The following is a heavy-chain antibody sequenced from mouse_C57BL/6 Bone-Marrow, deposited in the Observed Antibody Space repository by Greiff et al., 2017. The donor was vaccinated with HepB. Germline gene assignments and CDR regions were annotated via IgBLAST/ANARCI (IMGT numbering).Heavy chain of an antibody. CDR3: ARYRTAQALYYFDY. D-gene: IGHD3-2*02. CDR1: GYTFTNYW. V-gene: IGHV1-63*01. J-gene: IGHJ2*01. CDR2: IYPGGGYT. Sequence: VQLQQSGAELVRPGTSVKMSCKASGYTFTNYWIGWAKQRPGHGLEWIGDIYPGGGYTNYNEKFKGKATLTADKSSSTAYMQFSSLTSEDSAIYYCARYRTAQALYYFDYWGQGTTLTVSS.